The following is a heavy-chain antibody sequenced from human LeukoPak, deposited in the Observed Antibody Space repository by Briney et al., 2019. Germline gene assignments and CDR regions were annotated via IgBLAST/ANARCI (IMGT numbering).Heavy chain of an antibody. CDR2: INPSGGST. Sequence: ASVKVSCKASGYTFTSYYMHWVRQAPGQGLEWMGIINPSGGSTSYAQKFQGRVTTTRDTSTSTVYMELSSLRSEDTAVYYCARDFYGGKGAFDIWGQGTMVTVSS. CDR3: ARDFYGGKGAFDI. V-gene: IGHV1-46*01. CDR1: GYTFTSYY. D-gene: IGHD4-23*01. J-gene: IGHJ3*02.